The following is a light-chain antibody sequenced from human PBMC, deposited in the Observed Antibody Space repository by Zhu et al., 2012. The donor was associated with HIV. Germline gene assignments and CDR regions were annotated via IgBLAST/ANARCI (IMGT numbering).Light chain of an antibody. Sequence: EIVLTQSPGTLSLSPGERATLSCRASQSVSSTDLAWYRQKPGHPPRLLIYGASNRAADIPYRFSGSGSGTDFTLTISRLEPEDFVVYYCQLYGTSPPLTFGGGTKVEMK. J-gene: IGKJ4*01. V-gene: IGKV3-20*01. CDR1: QSVSSTD. CDR3: QLYGTSPPLT. CDR2: GAS.